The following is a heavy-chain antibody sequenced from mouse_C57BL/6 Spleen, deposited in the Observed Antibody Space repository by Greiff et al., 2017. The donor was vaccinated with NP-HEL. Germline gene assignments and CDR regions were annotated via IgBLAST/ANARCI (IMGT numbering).Heavy chain of an antibody. CDR2: INPSSGYT. D-gene: IGHD1-1*01. J-gene: IGHJ3*01. V-gene: IGHV1-7*01. CDR3: ARGGTTVVATRGFAY. CDR1: GYTFTSYW. Sequence: VQLQQSGAELAKPGASVKLSCKASGYTFTSYWMHWVEQRPGQGLEWIGYINPSSGYTKYNQKFKDKATLTADKSSSTAYMQLSSLTYEDSAVYYCARGGTTVVATRGFAYWGQGTLVTVSA.